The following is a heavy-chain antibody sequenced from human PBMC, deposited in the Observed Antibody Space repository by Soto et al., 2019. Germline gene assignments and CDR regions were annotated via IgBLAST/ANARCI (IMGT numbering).Heavy chain of an antibody. Sequence: GGSLRLSCAASGFTFGSYSMNWVRQAPGRGPEWVSYISSGSSTIYYADSVKGRFIISRDNGQNTLFLQMNSLRDEDAAVHHCVRDRGTTRDPRGRFDHWGQGTVVTVSS. CDR3: VRDRGTTRDPRGRFDH. CDR2: ISSGSSTI. V-gene: IGHV3-48*02. D-gene: IGHD4-17*01. CDR1: GFTFGSYS. J-gene: IGHJ4*02.